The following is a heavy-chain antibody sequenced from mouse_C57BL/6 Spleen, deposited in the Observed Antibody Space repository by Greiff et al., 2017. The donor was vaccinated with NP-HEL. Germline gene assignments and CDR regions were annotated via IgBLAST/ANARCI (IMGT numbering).Heavy chain of an antibody. Sequence: QVQLQQPGAELVKPGASVKLSCKASGYTFTSYWMHWVKQRPGQGLEWIGMIHPNSGSTNYNEKFKGKATLTVDKSSSTAYMQLSSLTSEDSAVYYCARDGDGYWYWGQGTTLTVSS. V-gene: IGHV1-64*01. CDR1: GYTFTSYW. D-gene: IGHD2-3*01. J-gene: IGHJ2*01. CDR3: ARDGDGYWY. CDR2: IHPNSGST.